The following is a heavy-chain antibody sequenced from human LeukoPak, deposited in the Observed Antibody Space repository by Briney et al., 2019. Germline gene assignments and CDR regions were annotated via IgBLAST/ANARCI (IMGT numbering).Heavy chain of an antibody. CDR2: MDPKSGDT. Sequence: ASVKVSCKTSGYTFTNYGVSWVRQAPGQGLEWMGWMDPKSGDTIYAPKFQGRVSMTTDASIATAYMELSSLTFDDSAIYYCATKGGLTPNTLAMWGHGTMVTVSS. V-gene: IGHV1-2*02. D-gene: IGHD2-15*01. CDR1: GYTFTNYG. J-gene: IGHJ3*01. CDR3: ATKGGLTPNTLAM.